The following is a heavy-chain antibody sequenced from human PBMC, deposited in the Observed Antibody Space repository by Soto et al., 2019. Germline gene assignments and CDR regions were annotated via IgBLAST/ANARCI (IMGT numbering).Heavy chain of an antibody. CDR1: GGSIGSTSYY. CDR3: ARQLKMATPNFDY. CDR2: IYYSGST. J-gene: IGHJ4*02. D-gene: IGHD5-12*01. Sequence: QLQLQESGPGLVKPSETLSLTCTVSGGSIGSTSYYWGWIRQPPGKGLEWIGCIYYSGSTYYNPSLKSRVXXSXDXXKNQFSLKLNSVTAADTAVYYCARQLKMATPNFDYWGQGTLVTVSS. V-gene: IGHV4-39*01.